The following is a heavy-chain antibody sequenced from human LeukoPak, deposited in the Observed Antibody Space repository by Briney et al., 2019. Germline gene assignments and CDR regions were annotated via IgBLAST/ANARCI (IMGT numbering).Heavy chain of an antibody. CDR3: AKLEGEQWLVRLYFQH. CDR2: INRGGGST. D-gene: IGHD6-19*01. CDR1: GFTFSSYA. J-gene: IGHJ1*01. V-gene: IGHV3-23*01. Sequence: GGSLRLSCSASGFTFSSYAMHWVRQAPGKGLEWVSGINRGGGSTYYAESVKGRFTISRDNSKNTLYLQMKSLRAEDTAVYYCAKLEGEQWLVRLYFQHWGQGTLVTVSP.